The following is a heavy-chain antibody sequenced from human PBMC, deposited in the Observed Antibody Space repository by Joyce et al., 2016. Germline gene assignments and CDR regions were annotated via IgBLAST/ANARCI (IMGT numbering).Heavy chain of an antibody. V-gene: IGHV3-7*01. J-gene: IGHJ3*01. Sequence: EVQLVESGGGLVQPGGSLRLSCAASGFTFSGNSMSWLRQAPGGGSGWVANINQDVSAVYYLDSVKGRFTVSRDNARSLVHLQMVSLRVEDTALYYCARGKAFDVWGQGTMVTVSS. CDR3: ARGKAFDV. CDR2: INQDVSAV. CDR1: GFTFSGNS.